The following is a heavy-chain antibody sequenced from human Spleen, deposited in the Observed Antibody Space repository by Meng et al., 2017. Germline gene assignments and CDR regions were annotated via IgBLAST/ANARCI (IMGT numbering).Heavy chain of an antibody. Sequence: QPQLQESGPGLVKPSETLSLTCNVSGASISTNNYWGWIRQPPGKGLEWIGSIHYSGTTYHNPSLWGRIITSGDTSKNQFSLELSSVTAADTAVYYCARRNYPYYFDYWGQGILVTVSS. J-gene: IGHJ4*02. CDR1: GASISTNNY. D-gene: IGHD5-24*01. CDR3: ARRNYPYYFDY. V-gene: IGHV4-39*01. CDR2: IHYSGTT.